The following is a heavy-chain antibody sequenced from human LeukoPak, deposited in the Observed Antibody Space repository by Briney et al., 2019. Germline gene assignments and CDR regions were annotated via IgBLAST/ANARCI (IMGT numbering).Heavy chain of an antibody. D-gene: IGHD2-21*02. V-gene: IGHV4-59*01. CDR2: IYYSGRT. CDR3: ARAKYCGGDCYYYFDY. CDR1: GDSISPYS. Sequence: PSETLSLTCTVSGDSISPYSWSWIRQPPGKGLEWIGYIYYSGRTSYDTSLKGRLTISLDTSNNQLSLKLSSVTAADTAVYYCARAKYCGGDCYYYFDYWGQGTLVTVSS. J-gene: IGHJ4*02.